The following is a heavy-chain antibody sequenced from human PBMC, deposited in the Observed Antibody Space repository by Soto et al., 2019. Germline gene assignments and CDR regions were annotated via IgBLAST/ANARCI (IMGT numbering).Heavy chain of an antibody. CDR2: IYYSGRT. V-gene: IGHV4-31*03. D-gene: IGHD4-17*01. CDR1: GGSISTGGYY. CDR3: ARGLSVTLFDI. J-gene: IGHJ4*02. Sequence: QVQLQESAPGLVKPSQTLSLTSTVSGGSISTGGYYWTWVRQHPGKGLEWIGYIYYSGRTYYNPSLKSRVTISVYTPKNQFSLMLSSVTAADTAVYYFARGLSVTLFDIWGEGTLVTVSS.